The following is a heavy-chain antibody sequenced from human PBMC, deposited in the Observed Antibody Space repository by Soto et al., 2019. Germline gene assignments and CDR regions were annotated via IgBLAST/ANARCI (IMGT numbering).Heavy chain of an antibody. J-gene: IGHJ4*02. CDR3: ARDQGIAAAGTFDY. V-gene: IGHV4-59*01. D-gene: IGHD6-13*01. Sequence: SETLSLTCTVAGGSITGYYWSWIRQPPGKGLEWIGYIYYSGSTNYNPSLKSRVTISVDTSKNQFSLKLSSVTAADTAVYYCARDQGIAAAGTFDYWGQGTLVTVSS. CDR1: GGSITGYY. CDR2: IYYSGST.